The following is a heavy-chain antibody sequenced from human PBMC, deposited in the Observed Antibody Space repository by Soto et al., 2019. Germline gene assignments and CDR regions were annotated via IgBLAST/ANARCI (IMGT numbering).Heavy chain of an antibody. CDR2: IDWDDDK. Sequence: ASTLVNPTQPLKLTCTFSGFSLSTSGMRVSSILQPPGTALEWLARIDWDDDKFYSTSLKTRLTISKDTSKNQVVLTMTNMDPVDTATYYCARLSSYGGNSVDYWGQGTLVTPPQ. CDR3: ARLSSYGGNSVDY. V-gene: IGHV2-70*04. J-gene: IGHJ4*02. D-gene: IGHD4-17*01. CDR1: GFSLSTSGMR.